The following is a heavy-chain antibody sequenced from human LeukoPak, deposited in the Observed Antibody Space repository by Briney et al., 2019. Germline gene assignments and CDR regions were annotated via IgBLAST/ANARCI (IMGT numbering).Heavy chain of an antibody. D-gene: IGHD4-11*01. V-gene: IGHV3-64*01. J-gene: IGHJ4*02. CDR1: GFTFTRFA. CDR3: ARMDDYTNYYFDY. CDR2: ISSNGDRT. Sequence: GGSLRLSCAASGFTFTRFAMYWVRQAPGKGLEFVSAISSNGDRTYYARSVKGRFTISRDNAKNTVDLQMGSLRPEDMGVYFCARMDDYTNYYFDYWGQGTMVTVSS.